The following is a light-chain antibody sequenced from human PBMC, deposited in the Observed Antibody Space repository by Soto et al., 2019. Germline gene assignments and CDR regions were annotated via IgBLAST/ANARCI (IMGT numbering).Light chain of an antibody. CDR3: QQHNPYSPST. V-gene: IGKV1-5*03. CDR2: DAS. J-gene: IGKJ2*01. Sequence: DIQMTQSPSTLSASDGDRVTITCRASQSITNCLAWYQQKPGKAPKLLIFDASSLRSGVPSRFSGSGSGTEFTLTISSLQPEDFATYYCQQHNPYSPSTLGQGTKVDIK. CDR1: QSITNC.